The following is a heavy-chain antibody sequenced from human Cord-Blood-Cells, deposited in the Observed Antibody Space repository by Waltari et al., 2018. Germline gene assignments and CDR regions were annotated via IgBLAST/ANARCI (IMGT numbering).Heavy chain of an antibody. CDR3: ARDEDHSSSSYWYFDL. CDR1: GFTLRSYW. Sequence: EVQLVESGGGLVQPGGSMRLSCAASGFTLRSYWMQWARSAPGKGLVWVSRINSDGSSTSYADSVKGRFTISRDNAKNTLYLQMNSLRAEDTAVYYCARDEDHSSSSYWYFDLWGRGTLVTVSS. D-gene: IGHD6-6*01. J-gene: IGHJ2*01. CDR2: INSDGSST. V-gene: IGHV3-74*01.